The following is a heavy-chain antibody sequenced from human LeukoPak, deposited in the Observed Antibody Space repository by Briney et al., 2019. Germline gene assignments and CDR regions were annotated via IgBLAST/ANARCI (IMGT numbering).Heavy chain of an antibody. D-gene: IGHD3-10*01. Sequence: SETLSLTWTVSGGSICSGGYYWSWIRQHPGKGLEWIGYIYYSGSTYYNPSLKSRVTISVDTSKNQFSLKLSSVTAADTAVYYCARGDKWRPYGSGISGWFDPWGQGTLVTVSS. CDR2: IYYSGST. CDR3: ARGDKWRPYGSGISGWFDP. V-gene: IGHV4-31*02. J-gene: IGHJ5*02. CDR1: GGSICSGGYY.